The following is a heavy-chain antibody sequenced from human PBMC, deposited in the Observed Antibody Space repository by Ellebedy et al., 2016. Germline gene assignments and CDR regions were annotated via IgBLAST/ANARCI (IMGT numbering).Heavy chain of an antibody. V-gene: IGHV4-39*01. J-gene: IGHJ4*02. D-gene: IGHD3-22*01. CDR3: ARVLPYYYDSSGYYSFDY. CDR2: IYYSGST. Sequence: SETLSLTXTVSGGSISSSSYYWGWIRQPPGKGLEWIGSIYYSGSTYYNPSLKSRVTISVDTSKNQFSLKLSSVTAADTAVYYCARVLPYYYDSSGYYSFDYWGQGTLVTVSS. CDR1: GGSISSSSYY.